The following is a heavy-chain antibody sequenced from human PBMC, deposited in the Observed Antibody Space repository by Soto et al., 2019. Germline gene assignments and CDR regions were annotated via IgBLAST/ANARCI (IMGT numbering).Heavy chain of an antibody. D-gene: IGHD2-2*01. CDR3: ARDSSTSSIWFDP. J-gene: IGHJ5*02. CDR2: VSGYNGIT. V-gene: IGHV1-18*04. Sequence: ASVKVSCKASGYSFTSHGFSWVRQAPGQGLEWMAWVSGYNGITDIAQRFEGRVTLTIDPTTNTAYMELTSLRSDDTAVYFCARDSSTSSIWFDPWGQGTRVTVSS. CDR1: GYSFTSHG.